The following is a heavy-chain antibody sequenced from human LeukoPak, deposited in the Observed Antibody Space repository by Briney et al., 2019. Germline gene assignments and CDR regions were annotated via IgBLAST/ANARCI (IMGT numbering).Heavy chain of an antibody. V-gene: IGHV3-74*01. J-gene: IGHJ3*02. Sequence: GGSLRLSCVASGFTFSTYWMHWVRQAPGKGLVWVSCINTYGSTTTYADSVKDRFTISRDNAKNTLYLQMNSLRAEDTAVYYCARDITMIGGAFDIWGQGTMVTVSS. CDR1: GFTFSTYW. D-gene: IGHD3-10*02. CDR2: INTYGSTT. CDR3: ARDITMIGGAFDI.